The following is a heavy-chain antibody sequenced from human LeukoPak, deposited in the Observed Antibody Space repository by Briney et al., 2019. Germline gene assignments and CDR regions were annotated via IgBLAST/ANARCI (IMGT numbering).Heavy chain of an antibody. V-gene: IGHV3-66*01. CDR3: ARMRRGYYYDSSGYRGEN. D-gene: IGHD3-22*01. J-gene: IGHJ4*02. CDR2: IYSGGST. Sequence: GGSLRLSCAASGFTFSTYGMHWVRQAPGKGLEWVSVIYSGGSTYYADSVKGRFTISRDNSKNTLYLQMNSLRAEDTAVYYCARMRRGYYYDSSGYRGENWGQGTLVTVSS. CDR1: GFTFSTYG.